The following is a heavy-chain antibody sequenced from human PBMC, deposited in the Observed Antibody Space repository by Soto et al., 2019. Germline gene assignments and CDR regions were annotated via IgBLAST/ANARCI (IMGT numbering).Heavy chain of an antibody. CDR3: AKGDNLGPKTGYAFDP. CDR2: TYFRSKWYN. Sequence: SQTLSLTCAISVDSVSSNTASWNWIRQSPSRGPEWLGRTYFRSKWYNDYAVSVKSRIIINPDTSNNQFSLQLNSVTPEDTAVYFCAKGDNLGPKTGYAFDPWGQGIMVTVSS. V-gene: IGHV6-1*01. D-gene: IGHD5-12*01. CDR1: VDSVSSNTAS. J-gene: IGHJ5*02.